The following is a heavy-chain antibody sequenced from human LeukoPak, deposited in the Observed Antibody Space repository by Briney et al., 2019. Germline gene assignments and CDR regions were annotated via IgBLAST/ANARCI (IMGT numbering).Heavy chain of an antibody. D-gene: IGHD1-7*01. CDR3: AKERVWNSLES. CDR2: ITYVGTKK. V-gene: IGHV3-30*18. Sequence: GRSLRLSCAASGFTFSSYGMHWVRQAPGKGLEWVAVITYVGTKKYYADSVKGRFTISRDNAKNTLYLQMNSLKNDDTAVYYCAKERVWNSLESWGQRTLVTVSS. J-gene: IGHJ4*02. CDR1: GFTFSSYG.